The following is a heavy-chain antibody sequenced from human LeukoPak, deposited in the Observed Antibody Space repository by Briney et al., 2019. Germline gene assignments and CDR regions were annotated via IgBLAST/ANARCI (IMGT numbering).Heavy chain of an antibody. CDR2: ISSSGSTI. CDR3: AKESNSGSYYDY. D-gene: IGHD3-10*01. Sequence: GGSLRLSCAASGFTFSDYYMSWIRQAPGKGLEWVSYISSSGSTIYYADSVKGRFTISRDNAKNSLYLQMNSLRAEDTAVYYCAKESNSGSYYDYWGQGTLVTVSS. V-gene: IGHV3-11*04. CDR1: GFTFSDYY. J-gene: IGHJ4*02.